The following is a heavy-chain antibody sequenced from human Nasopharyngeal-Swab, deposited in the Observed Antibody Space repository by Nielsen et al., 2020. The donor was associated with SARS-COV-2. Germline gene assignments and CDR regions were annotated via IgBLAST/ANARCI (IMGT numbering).Heavy chain of an antibody. CDR2: IYYSGST. CDR3: ARGLTVTTFYYYYGMDV. Sequence: SETLSLTCTVSGGSILSSTYYWGWIRQPPGKGLEWIGRIYYSGSTNYNPSLKSRVTISVDTSKNQFSLKLSSVTAADTAVYYCARGLTVTTFYYYYGMDVWGQGTTVTVSS. V-gene: IGHV4-39*07. D-gene: IGHD4-11*01. J-gene: IGHJ6*02. CDR1: GGSILSSTYY.